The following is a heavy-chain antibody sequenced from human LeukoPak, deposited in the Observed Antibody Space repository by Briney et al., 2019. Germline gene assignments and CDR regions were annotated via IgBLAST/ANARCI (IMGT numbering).Heavy chain of an antibody. Sequence: PSETLSLTCVVYGGSFSGYYWSWIRQPPGKGLEWIGEINHSGNTNYNPSLKSRVIISVDTSNNQFTLKVNSLTAADTAVYYCARGGPGYSGYGGWLDPWGQGTLVTVSS. CDR3: ARGGPGYSGYGGWLDP. D-gene: IGHD5-12*01. CDR1: GGSFSGYY. V-gene: IGHV4-34*01. CDR2: INHSGNT. J-gene: IGHJ5*02.